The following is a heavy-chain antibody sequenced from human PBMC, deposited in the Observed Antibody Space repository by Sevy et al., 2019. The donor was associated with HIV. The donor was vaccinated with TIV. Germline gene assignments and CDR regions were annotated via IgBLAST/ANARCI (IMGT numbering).Heavy chain of an antibody. Sequence: GGSLRLSCAASGFTFSSYAMSWVRQAPGKGLEWVSAISGSGGSTYYADSVKGRFTISRDNSKNTLYLQMNSLRAEATAVYYCAKDGEGIAAALGPQLSDYWGQGTLVTVSS. CDR1: GFTFSSYA. D-gene: IGHD6-13*01. CDR2: ISGSGGST. V-gene: IGHV3-23*01. J-gene: IGHJ4*02. CDR3: AKDGEGIAAALGPQLSDY.